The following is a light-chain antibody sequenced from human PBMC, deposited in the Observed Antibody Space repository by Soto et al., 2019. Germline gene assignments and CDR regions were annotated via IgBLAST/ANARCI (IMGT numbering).Light chain of an antibody. CDR2: DAS. CDR1: QSVGSY. J-gene: IGKJ5*01. CDR3: QQYNNWPPIT. V-gene: IGKV3-11*01. Sequence: EIVLTQSPATLSLSPGERATLSCRASQSVGSYLAWYQQKPGQAPRLLIYDASNRATGIPARFSGSGSGTDFTLTISSLEPEDFAVYYCQQYNNWPPITFGQGTRLEIK.